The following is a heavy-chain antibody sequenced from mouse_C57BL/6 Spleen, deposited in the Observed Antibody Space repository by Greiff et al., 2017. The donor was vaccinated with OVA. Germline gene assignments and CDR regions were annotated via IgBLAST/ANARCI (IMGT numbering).Heavy chain of an antibody. J-gene: IGHJ2*01. CDR2: ILPGSGST. CDR1: GYTFTGYW. V-gene: IGHV1-9*01. CDR3: ARYDYGSSYYFDY. Sequence: QVQLKQSGAELMKPGASVKLSCKATGYTFTGYWIEWVKQRPGHGLEWIGEILPGSGSTNYHEKFKGKATFTADTSSNTAYMQLSSLTTEDSAIYYCARYDYGSSYYFDYGGQGTTLTVAS. D-gene: IGHD1-1*01.